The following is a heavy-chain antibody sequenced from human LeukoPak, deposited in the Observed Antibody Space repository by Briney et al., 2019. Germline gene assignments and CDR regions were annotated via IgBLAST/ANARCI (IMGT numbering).Heavy chain of an antibody. J-gene: IGHJ4*02. Sequence: GGSLRLSCAAFGFAFTNYGMSWVRQAPGKGLEWVSDISGSGDFTYYADSVKGQFAISRDKSKNTLYLQMNSLRAEDTAVYYCAKDGARDGYNYPDAWGQGTLVTVSS. V-gene: IGHV3-23*01. CDR2: ISGSGDFT. CDR3: AKDGARDGYNYPDA. D-gene: IGHD5-24*01. CDR1: GFAFTNYG.